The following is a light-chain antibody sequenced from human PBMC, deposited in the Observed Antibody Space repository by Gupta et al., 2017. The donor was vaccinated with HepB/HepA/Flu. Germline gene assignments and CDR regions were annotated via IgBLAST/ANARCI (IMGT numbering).Light chain of an antibody. V-gene: IGLV2-8*01. CDR1: SSDVGGYNY. CDR2: EVS. CDR3: SSYARREEV. Sequence: QSALTQPPSASGSPGQSVTISFTGTSSDVGGYNYVSWYQQHPGKGPKLLIYEVSKRPSGVPDRFSGSKSGNTASLTVSGLQAEDEADYYCSSYARREEVFGTGTKVTVL. J-gene: IGLJ1*01.